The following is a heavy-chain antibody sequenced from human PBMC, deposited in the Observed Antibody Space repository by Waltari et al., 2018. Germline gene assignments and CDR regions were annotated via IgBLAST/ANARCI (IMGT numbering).Heavy chain of an antibody. Sequence: QVQLVQSGAEVKKPGASVKVSCKASGYTFTSYYMHWVRQAPGQGLEWMGIINPSGGRTSYAQKCQGRVTMTRDTSTSTVYMELSSLRSEDTAVYYCAREGIQLWVGYYYYMDVWGKGTTVTVSS. D-gene: IGHD5-18*01. CDR2: INPSGGRT. CDR3: AREGIQLWVGYYYYMDV. V-gene: IGHV1-46*01. J-gene: IGHJ6*03. CDR1: GYTFTSYY.